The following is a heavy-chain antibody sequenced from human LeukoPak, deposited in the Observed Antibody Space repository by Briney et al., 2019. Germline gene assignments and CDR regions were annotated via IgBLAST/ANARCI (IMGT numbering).Heavy chain of an antibody. V-gene: IGHV1-3*01. CDR2: INAGNGNT. CDR1: GYTFTTYA. Sequence: ASVKVSCKASGYTFTTYAMHWVRQAPGQRLEWMGWINAGNGNTKYSQKFQGRVTITTDTSESTAYMELSSLRSEDTALYYGARDIDREFNWFDPWGQGTLVTVSS. D-gene: IGHD1-14*01. J-gene: IGHJ5*02. CDR3: ARDIDREFNWFDP.